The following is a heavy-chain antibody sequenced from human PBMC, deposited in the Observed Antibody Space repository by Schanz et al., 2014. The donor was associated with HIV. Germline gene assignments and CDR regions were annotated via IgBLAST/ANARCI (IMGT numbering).Heavy chain of an antibody. Sequence: EEQMLESGGGLVQPGGSLRLSCAASGFTFSSYAMSWVRQAPGKGLEWVSSITGGGGNRYYVDSVKGRFTISRDNSKNTLYLQVDNLTADDTAVYYCARDPARSYEPWSGYWYGMDVWGQGTTVIVSS. CDR2: ITGGGGNR. CDR3: ARDPARSYEPWSGYWYGMDV. D-gene: IGHD3-3*01. J-gene: IGHJ6*02. CDR1: GFTFSSYA. V-gene: IGHV3-23*01.